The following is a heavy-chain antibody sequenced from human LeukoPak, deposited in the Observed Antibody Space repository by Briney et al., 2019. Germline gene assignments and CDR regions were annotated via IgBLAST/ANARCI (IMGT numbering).Heavy chain of an antibody. J-gene: IGHJ5*02. V-gene: IGHV1-18*01. D-gene: IGHD3-3*01. CDR3: ARQGRNYDFWSGYPDTNWFDP. Sequence: ASVKVSCKASGYTSTSYGTSWVRQAPGQGLEWMGSISAYNGNTNYAQKLQDRVTMPTDTSTSTAYIELRSLRSDDTAVYYCARQGRNYDFWSGYPDTNWFDPWGQGTLVTVSS. CDR1: GYTSTSYG. CDR2: ISAYNGNT.